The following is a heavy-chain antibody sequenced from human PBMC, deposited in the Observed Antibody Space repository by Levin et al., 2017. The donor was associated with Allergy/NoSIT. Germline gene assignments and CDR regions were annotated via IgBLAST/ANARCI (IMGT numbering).Heavy chain of an antibody. Sequence: GGSLRLSCAPSGCSFTNDWMRWIRQAPGKGLEWVASVSQDGNEKYYVDSVKGRFTIVRDNAKNSLYLQMNSLRAEDTAVYYCARAITVSGAVAYMDVWGKGTTVTVSS. D-gene: IGHD3-3*01. CDR2: VSQDGNEK. CDR1: GCSFTNDW. CDR3: ARAITVSGAVAYMDV. V-gene: IGHV3-7*03. J-gene: IGHJ6*03.